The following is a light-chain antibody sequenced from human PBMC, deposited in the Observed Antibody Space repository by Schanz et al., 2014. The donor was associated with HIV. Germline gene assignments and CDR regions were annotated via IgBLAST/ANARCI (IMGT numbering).Light chain of an antibody. V-gene: IGKV3-20*01. J-gene: IGKJ1*01. CDR3: QQYGGSPT. CDR1: QSISGSF. CDR2: GAT. Sequence: IVLTQSPGTLSLSPGDRATLSCRASQSISGSFLSWYQQKPGQTPRLLIYGATTRAAGIPDRFSGSGSGSTFTLIISRLEPADIAVYYCQQYGGSPTFGQGTKVEIK.